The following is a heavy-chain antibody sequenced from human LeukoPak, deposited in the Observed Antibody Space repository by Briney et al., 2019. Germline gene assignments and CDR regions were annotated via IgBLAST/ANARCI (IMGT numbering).Heavy chain of an antibody. CDR3: AKDLGLYGVY. V-gene: IGHV3-30*02. CDR1: GFTFSNYW. J-gene: IGHJ4*02. CDR2: IRYDGSNK. D-gene: IGHD2-8*01. Sequence: PGGSLRLSCAASGFTFSNYWMSWVRQAPGKGLEWVAFIRYDGSNKYYADSVKGRFTISRDNSKNTLYLQMNSLRAEDTAVYYCAKDLGLYGVYWGQGTLVTVSS.